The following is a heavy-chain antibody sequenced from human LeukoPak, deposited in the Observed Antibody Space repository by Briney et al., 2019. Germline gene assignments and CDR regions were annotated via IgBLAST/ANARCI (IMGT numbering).Heavy chain of an antibody. D-gene: IGHD3-3*01. CDR1: GFTFSIYV. V-gene: IGHV3-30*04. J-gene: IGHJ4*02. CDR3: ARGIRSGQQRGYFDY. CDR2: ISYDGRNK. Sequence: PGGSLRLSCAASGFTFSIYVMHWVRQAPGKGLEWVAVISYDGRNKYYADSVKGRFTISRDDSENTLYLQMNSLRADDTAVYSCARGIRSGQQRGYFDYWGQGTLVTVSS.